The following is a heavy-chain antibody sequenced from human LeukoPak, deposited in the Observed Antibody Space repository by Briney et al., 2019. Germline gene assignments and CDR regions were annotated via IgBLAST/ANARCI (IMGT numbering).Heavy chain of an antibody. CDR2: INGSGGST. J-gene: IGHJ4*02. CDR1: GFTFSSYA. D-gene: IGHD6-13*01. V-gene: IGHV3-23*01. Sequence: GGSLRLSCAASGFTFSSYAMSWVRQAPGKGLEWVSAINGSGGSTYYADSVKGRFTISRDNSKNTLYLQMNSLRAEDTAVYYCAKDQGYSSSPCSDYWGQGTLVTVSS. CDR3: AKDQGYSSSPCSDY.